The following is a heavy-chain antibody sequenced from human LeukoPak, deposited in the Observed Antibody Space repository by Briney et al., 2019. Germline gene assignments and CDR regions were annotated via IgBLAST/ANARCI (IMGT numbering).Heavy chain of an antibody. D-gene: IGHD2-2*01. Sequence: TASETLSLTCAVYGWSFNDYYWNWIRQPPGKGLEWIGEINARGDTNYNPSLKSRGTISFAKSKKQFSLRFTSMTAADTALYYCATGQVPAARGYHWFDPWGQGTLVTVSS. CDR2: INARGDT. J-gene: IGHJ5*02. CDR3: ATGQVPAARGYHWFDP. CDR1: GWSFNDYY. V-gene: IGHV4-34*01.